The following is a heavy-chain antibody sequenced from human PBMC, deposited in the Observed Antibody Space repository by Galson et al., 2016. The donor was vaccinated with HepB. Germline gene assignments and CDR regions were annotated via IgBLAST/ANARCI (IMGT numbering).Heavy chain of an antibody. D-gene: IGHD5-24*01. CDR1: GFTFTNYA. J-gene: IGHJ4*02. V-gene: IGHV3-69-1*01. CDR2: ISTASYI. CDR3: ARVSTDGFNWYPDY. Sequence: SLRLSCAASGFTFTNYAMTWVRQAPGKGLDWVSSISTASYIYYADSVKGRFTISRDNAKNSLYLQMNSLRAEDTAIYYCARVSTDGFNWYPDYWGQGTLVTVSS.